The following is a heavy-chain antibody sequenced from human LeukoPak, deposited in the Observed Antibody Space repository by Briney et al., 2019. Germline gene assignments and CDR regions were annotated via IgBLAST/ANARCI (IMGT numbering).Heavy chain of an antibody. CDR1: GGSISSNY. J-gene: IGHJ4*02. V-gene: IGHV4-59*08. CDR2: ISYSGST. Sequence: PSETLSLTCTVSGGSISSNYWSWIRQPPGKGLEWIGYISYSGSTNYNPSLKSRITISVDTSKNHFSLKLSSVTAADTAVYYCATHPGGNYYDSSGYILWGQGTLVTVSS. CDR3: ATHPGGNYYDSSGYIL. D-gene: IGHD3-22*01.